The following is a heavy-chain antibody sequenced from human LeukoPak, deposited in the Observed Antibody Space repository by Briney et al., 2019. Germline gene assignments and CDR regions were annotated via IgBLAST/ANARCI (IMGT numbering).Heavy chain of an antibody. D-gene: IGHD1-26*01. J-gene: IGHJ1*01. Sequence: SVKVSCKASGGTFSSYVISWVRQAPGQGLEWMGRIIPIFGTANYAQKFQGRVTITTDESTSTAYMELSSLRSEDTAVYYCARDPLSSVGATIGHFQHWGQGTLVTVSS. CDR3: ARDPLSSVGATIGHFQH. CDR2: IIPIFGTA. V-gene: IGHV1-69*05. CDR1: GGTFSSYV.